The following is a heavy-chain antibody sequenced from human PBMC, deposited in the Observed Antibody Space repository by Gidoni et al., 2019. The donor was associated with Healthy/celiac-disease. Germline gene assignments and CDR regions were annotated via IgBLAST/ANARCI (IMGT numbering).Heavy chain of an antibody. Sequence: EVQLLESGGGLVQPGGSLSLSCAAPGFTFSSYAMSWVRQAPGKGLGWVSAISGSGGSTYYADSVKGRFTISRDNSKNTLYLQMNSLRAEDTAVYYCAKEAPDGRGYYDSSGYAPFDYWGQGTLVTVSS. V-gene: IGHV3-23*01. D-gene: IGHD3-22*01. CDR3: AKEAPDGRGYYDSSGYAPFDY. J-gene: IGHJ4*02. CDR2: ISGSGGST. CDR1: GFTFSSYA.